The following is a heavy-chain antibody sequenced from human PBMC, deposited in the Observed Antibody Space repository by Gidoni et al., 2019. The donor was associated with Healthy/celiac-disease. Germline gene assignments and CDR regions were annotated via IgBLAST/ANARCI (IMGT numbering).Heavy chain of an antibody. CDR2: GST. D-gene: IGHD1-1*01. CDR3: ARGWSGYRPSGYFDY. Sequence: GSTYYNPSLKSRVTISVDTSKNQFSLKLSSVTAADTAVYYCARGWSGYRPSGYFDYWGQGTLVTVSS. V-gene: IGHV4-31*02. J-gene: IGHJ4*02.